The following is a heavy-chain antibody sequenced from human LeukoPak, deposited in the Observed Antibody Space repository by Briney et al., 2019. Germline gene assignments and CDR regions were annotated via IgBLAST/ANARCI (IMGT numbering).Heavy chain of an antibody. CDR1: GGSVSSSNYY. CDR2: IYTRGST. V-gene: IGHV4-61*05. Sequence: SETLSLTCTVSGGSVSSSNYYWGWIRQPPGKGLEWIGRIYTRGSTNYNPSLRSRVPVSVDTSRTQFSLKLTSMTAADTAVYYCAGEGHYYDSTGYYYGGEDYWGQGTLVTVSS. D-gene: IGHD3-22*01. J-gene: IGHJ4*02. CDR3: AGEGHYYDSTGYYYGGEDY.